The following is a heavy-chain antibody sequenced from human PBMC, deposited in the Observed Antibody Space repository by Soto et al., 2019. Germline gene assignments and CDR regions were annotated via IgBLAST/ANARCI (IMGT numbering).Heavy chain of an antibody. CDR1: GFTFSTDA. Sequence: EVQLLESGGRLVQPGGSLRVSCVASGFTFSTDALSRVRQAPGKRLEWVSSISDGGDLTYYADSVKGRFTISRDSPKSTVYLYKNSLRAEDTAVYYCAKLRGSGCSGALDSWGQGTLVTVSS. CDR3: AKLRGSGCSGALDS. J-gene: IGHJ4*02. D-gene: IGHD3-10*01. V-gene: IGHV3-23*01. CDR2: ISDGGDLT.